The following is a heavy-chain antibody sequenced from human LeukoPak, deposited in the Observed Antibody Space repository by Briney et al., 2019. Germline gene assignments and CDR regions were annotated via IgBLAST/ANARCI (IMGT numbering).Heavy chain of an antibody. V-gene: IGHV3-30*03. Sequence: GGSLRLSCAASGFTFSSYGMHWVRQAPGKGLEWVAVISYDGSNKYYADSVKGRFTISRDNSKNTLYLQMNSLRAEDAAVYYCARGFPRITGTTGGAFDIWGQGTMVTVSS. J-gene: IGHJ3*02. CDR3: ARGFPRITGTTGGAFDI. CDR2: ISYDGSNK. D-gene: IGHD1-7*01. CDR1: GFTFSSYG.